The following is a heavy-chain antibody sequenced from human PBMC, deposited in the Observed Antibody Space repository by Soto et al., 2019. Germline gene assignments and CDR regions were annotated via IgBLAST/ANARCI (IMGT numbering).Heavy chain of an antibody. CDR1: GFTFSSYG. D-gene: IGHD4-4*01. CDR2: IWYDGSNK. J-gene: IGHJ6*03. Sequence: GGSLRLSCAASGFTFSSYGMHWVRQAPGKGLERVAVIWYDGSNKYYADSVKGRFTISRDNSKNTLYLQMNSLRAEDTSVYYCARDHTTVAYYYYYYMDVWGKGTTVTVSS. CDR3: ARDHTTVAYYYYYYMDV. V-gene: IGHV3-33*01.